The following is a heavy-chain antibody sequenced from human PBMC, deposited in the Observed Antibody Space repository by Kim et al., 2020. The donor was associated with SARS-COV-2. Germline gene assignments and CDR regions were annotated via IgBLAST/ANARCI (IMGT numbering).Heavy chain of an antibody. D-gene: IGHD6-13*01. J-gene: IGHJ4*02. Sequence: NKYYADSVKGRFTISRDNSKNTLYLQMNSLRAEDTAVYYCAGRSSWYYYWGQGTLVTVSS. V-gene: IGHV3-30*01. CDR2: NK. CDR3: AGRSSWYYY.